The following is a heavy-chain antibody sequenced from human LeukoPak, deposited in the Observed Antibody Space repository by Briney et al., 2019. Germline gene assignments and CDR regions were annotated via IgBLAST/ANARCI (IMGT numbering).Heavy chain of an antibody. CDR2: INHRGST. CDR1: VGSFSGYY. D-gene: IGHD6-19*01. J-gene: IGHJ4*02. CDR3: ARRILGGSGWTFDS. Sequence: SETLSLTCAVYVGSFSGYYWSWIRQPPGKGLEWIGEINHRGSTNYNPSLKSRVTISVDTSKNQFSLKLNSVTAADTAVYYCARRILGGSGWTFDSWGQGTLVTVSS. V-gene: IGHV4-34*01.